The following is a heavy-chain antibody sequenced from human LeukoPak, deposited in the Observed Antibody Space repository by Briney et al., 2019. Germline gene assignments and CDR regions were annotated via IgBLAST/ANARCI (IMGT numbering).Heavy chain of an antibody. CDR3: ARDTDYYGSGRHGYFDH. J-gene: IGHJ1*01. CDR2: IYSGGST. Sequence: PGGSLRLSCEASGFTVSINFMGWVRQTPEKGLEWVSLIYSGGSTYYAESVKGRFTISRDNSKNTLHLQMNSLRAADTAVYYCARDTDYYGSGRHGYFDHWGQGTLVTVSS. D-gene: IGHD3-10*01. CDR1: GFTVSINF. V-gene: IGHV3-66*01.